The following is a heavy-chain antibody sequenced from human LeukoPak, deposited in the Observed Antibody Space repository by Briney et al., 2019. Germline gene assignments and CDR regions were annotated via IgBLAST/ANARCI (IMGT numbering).Heavy chain of an antibody. Sequence: ASVKVSCKASGYTFTGYYMHWVRQAPGQGLEWMGWINPSSGGTNYAQKFQGRVTMTRDTSISTAYMELSRLRSDDTAVYYCARVTRIAAAGRPVRHYGMDVWGQGTTVTVPS. J-gene: IGHJ6*02. D-gene: IGHD6-13*01. CDR3: ARVTRIAAAGRPVRHYGMDV. CDR1: GYTFTGYY. CDR2: INPSSGGT. V-gene: IGHV1-2*02.